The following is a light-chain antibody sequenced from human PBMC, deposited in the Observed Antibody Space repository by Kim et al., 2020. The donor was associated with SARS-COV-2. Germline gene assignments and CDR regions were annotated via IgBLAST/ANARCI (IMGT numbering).Light chain of an antibody. J-gene: IGLJ3*02. CDR1: SSNIVKNS. Sequence: GQMVTISCSGRSSNIVKNSLSCYQQLPQTAPPLLIYRNNQRPPGVPDRFSGSKSGTSASLSISGLRSEDEADYYCAAWDGSLSEGVFGGGTQLTVL. V-gene: IGLV1-47*01. CDR3: AAWDGSLSEGV. CDR2: RNN.